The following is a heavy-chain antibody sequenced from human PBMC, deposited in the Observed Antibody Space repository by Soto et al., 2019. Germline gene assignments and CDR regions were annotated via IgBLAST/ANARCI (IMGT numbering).Heavy chain of an antibody. Sequence: PGGSLRLSCAASGFTFSSYAMHWVRQAPGKGLEWVAVISYDGSNKYYADSVKGRFTISRDNSKNTLYLQMNSLRAEDTAVYYCATRYTAMVHDSDYYYYYYGMDVWGQGTTVTVSS. CDR2: ISYDGSNK. CDR1: GFTFSSYA. CDR3: ATRYTAMVHDSDYYYYYYGMDV. J-gene: IGHJ6*01. V-gene: IGHV3-30-3*01. D-gene: IGHD5-18*01.